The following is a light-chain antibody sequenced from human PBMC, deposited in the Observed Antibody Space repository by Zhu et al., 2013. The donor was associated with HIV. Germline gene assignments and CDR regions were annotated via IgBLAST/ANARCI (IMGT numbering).Light chain of an antibody. Sequence: IQMTQSPSSLFASVGDRVTITCQASHDISQRLNWYQQKSGKPPKLLIYDASYLETGVPPRFSGSGSGTTFTLTISGLQPEDIATYYCQYYDTLPALIFGGGTK. CDR3: QYYDTLPALI. J-gene: IGKJ4*01. CDR2: DAS. V-gene: IGKV1-33*01. CDR1: HDISQR.